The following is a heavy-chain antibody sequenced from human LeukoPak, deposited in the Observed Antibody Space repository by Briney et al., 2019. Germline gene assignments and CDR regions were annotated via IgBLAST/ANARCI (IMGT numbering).Heavy chain of an antibody. CDR1: GGSFSGYY. Sequence: SETLSLTCAVYGGSFSGYYWSWIRQPPGKGLEWIGEINHSGSTNYNPSLKNRVTISVDTSKNQFSLKLSSVTAADTAVYYCARGRRCSSTSCYYYYYYMDVWGKGTTVTVSS. CDR2: INHSGST. V-gene: IGHV4-34*01. J-gene: IGHJ6*03. D-gene: IGHD2-2*01. CDR3: ARGRRCSSTSCYYYYYYMDV.